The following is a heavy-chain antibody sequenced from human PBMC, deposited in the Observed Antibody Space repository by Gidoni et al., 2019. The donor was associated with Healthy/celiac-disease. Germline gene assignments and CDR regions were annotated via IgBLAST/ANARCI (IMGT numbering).Heavy chain of an antibody. D-gene: IGHD3-10*01. CDR1: GFTFSSYS. CDR3: ARESSRMVQGEFDY. J-gene: IGHJ4*02. Sequence: EVQLVESGGGLVKPGGSLRLSCAASGFTFSSYSMNWVRQAPGKGLEWVSSISSSSSYIYYADSVKGRFTISRDNAKNSLYLQMNSLRAEDTAVYYCARESSRMVQGEFDYWGQGTLVTVSS. V-gene: IGHV3-21*01. CDR2: ISSSSSYI.